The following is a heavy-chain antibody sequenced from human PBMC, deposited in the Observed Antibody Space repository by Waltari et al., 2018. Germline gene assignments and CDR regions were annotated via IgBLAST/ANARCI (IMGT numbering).Heavy chain of an antibody. CDR1: GFTFTSSA. CDR2: IVVVSSNT. Sequence: QMQLVQSGPEVKKPGTSVKVSCKASGFTFTSSAVQWVRQARGQRLEWIGWIVVVSSNTKYAKNFQERVTITRDMSTSKAYMELSSLRSEDTAVYYCAAALRLGELSPPDYWGQGTLVTVSS. V-gene: IGHV1-58*01. J-gene: IGHJ4*02. D-gene: IGHD3-16*02. CDR3: AAALRLGELSPPDY.